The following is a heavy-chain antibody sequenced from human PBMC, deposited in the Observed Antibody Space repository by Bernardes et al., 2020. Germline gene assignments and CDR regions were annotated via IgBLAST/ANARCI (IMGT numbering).Heavy chain of an antibody. D-gene: IGHD6-19*01. CDR3: ARDKAVAGTFDYYYYGMDV. Sequence: GGSLRLSCAASGFTFSSYSMNWVRQAPGKGLEWVSSISSSSSYIYYADSVKGRFTISRDNAKNSLYLQMNSLRAEDTAVYHCARDKAVAGTFDYYYYGMDVWGQGTTVTVSS. J-gene: IGHJ6*02. V-gene: IGHV3-21*01. CDR2: ISSSSSYI. CDR1: GFTFSSYS.